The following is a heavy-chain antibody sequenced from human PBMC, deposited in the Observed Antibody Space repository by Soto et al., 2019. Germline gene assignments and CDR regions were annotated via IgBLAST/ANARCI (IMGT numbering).Heavy chain of an antibody. Sequence: ASVKVSCKASGYTFTNYGISWVRQAPGQGLEWMGWITTYNGYTNYAQNPQGRVTMTTDTSTSTSYMELKSLRSDDTAAYYCARDSPILTAWGQGNPVTVSS. D-gene: IGHD3-9*01. CDR1: GYTFTNYG. V-gene: IGHV1-18*01. J-gene: IGHJ5*02. CDR2: ITTYNGYT. CDR3: ARDSPILTA.